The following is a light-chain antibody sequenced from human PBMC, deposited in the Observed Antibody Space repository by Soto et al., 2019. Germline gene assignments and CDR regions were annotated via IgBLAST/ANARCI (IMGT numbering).Light chain of an antibody. CDR3: QQRSDRLPIT. CDR2: AAS. Sequence: EIVMTQSPSTLSLSPGERATLSCRASQSVTSNYLAWYQQKPGQAPRILIFAASSRATGIPDKFSGSGSGTDFTLTIRRLEPEDFAVYYCQQRSDRLPITFGQGTRLEIK. CDR1: QSVTSNY. J-gene: IGKJ5*01. V-gene: IGKV3D-20*02.